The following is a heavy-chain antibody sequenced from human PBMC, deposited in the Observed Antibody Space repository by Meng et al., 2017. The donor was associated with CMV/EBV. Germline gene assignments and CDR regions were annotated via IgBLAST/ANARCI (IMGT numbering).Heavy chain of an antibody. V-gene: IGHV3-13*01. CDR3: ARGSSTSSGGVYYYGMDV. CDR1: GFTFSSYD. Sequence: GGSLRLSCAASGFTFSSYDMHWVRQATGKGLEWVSAIGTVGDTYYPGSVKGRFTISRENAKNSLYLQMNSLRAGDTAVYYCARGSSTSSGGVYYYGMDVWGQGTTVTVSS. CDR2: IGTVGDT. J-gene: IGHJ6*02. D-gene: IGHD2-2*01.